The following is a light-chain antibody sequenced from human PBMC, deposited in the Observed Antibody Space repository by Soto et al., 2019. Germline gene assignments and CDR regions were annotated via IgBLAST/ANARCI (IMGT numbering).Light chain of an antibody. CDR3: QQVKSYPRT. J-gene: IGKJ4*01. V-gene: IGKV1-39*01. CDR2: AAS. CDR1: QSISSY. Sequence: IQMTQSPSSLSASVGDRVTITCRASQSISSYLNWYQQKPGKVPKLLIYAASSLQSGVPSRFSGSGSGTDFTLTISSLQPEDFATYYCQQVKSYPRTFGGGTKVDIK.